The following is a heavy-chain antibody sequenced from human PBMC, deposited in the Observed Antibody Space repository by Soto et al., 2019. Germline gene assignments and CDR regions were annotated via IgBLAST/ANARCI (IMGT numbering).Heavy chain of an antibody. V-gene: IGHV4-31*03. J-gene: IGHJ3*02. CDR3: ARDGLSGGDAFDI. Sequence: QVQLQESGPGLLKPSQTLSLTCTVSGGSIRSDGYYWSWIRQRPGKGLEWIGYMNYRGITYYNPAPKSRLTISEDTSKTHFSLHLNSLTAADTAVYYCARDGLSGGDAFDIWGQGTMVVVSS. D-gene: IGHD3-10*01. CDR1: GGSIRSDGYY. CDR2: MNYRGIT.